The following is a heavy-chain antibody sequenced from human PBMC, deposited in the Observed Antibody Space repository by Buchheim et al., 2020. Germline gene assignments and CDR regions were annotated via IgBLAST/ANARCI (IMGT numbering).Heavy chain of an antibody. D-gene: IGHD3-3*01. Sequence: QVQLVQSGAEVKKPGSSVKLSCKASGGTFSRFAIHWVRQAPGQGLEWIGGIIPVFRTAYYAQKFQDKVTIVAEETTSHVYMELSRLRSDDTAVYYCARGGVTIFERFDYWGQGTL. CDR1: GGTFSRFA. J-gene: IGHJ4*02. V-gene: IGHV1-69*01. CDR2: IIPVFRTA. CDR3: ARGGVTIFERFDY.